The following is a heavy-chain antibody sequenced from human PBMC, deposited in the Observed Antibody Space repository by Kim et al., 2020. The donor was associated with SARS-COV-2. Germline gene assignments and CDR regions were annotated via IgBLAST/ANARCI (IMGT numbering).Heavy chain of an antibody. J-gene: IGHJ4*02. CDR3: AKEPMVDLAY. Sequence: GGSLRLSCAASGFTFSSYGMHWVRQAPGKGLEWVAVIWNDASNNATTDSVKVQFTFSRASYGTTISPHMQSHSAKTEAPYDCAKEPMVDLAYWGRGTLVT. V-gene: IGHV3-33*06. CDR2: IWNDASNN. D-gene: IGHD3-10*01. CDR1: GFTFSSYG.